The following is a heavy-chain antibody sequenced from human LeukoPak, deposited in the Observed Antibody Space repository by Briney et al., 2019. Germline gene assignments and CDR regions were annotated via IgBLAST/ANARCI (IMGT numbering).Heavy chain of an antibody. CDR1: GYTFTSYG. CDR3: ARDQDEVEMATIGDY. J-gene: IGHJ4*02. Sequence: ASVKVSCKASGYTFTSYGISWVRQAPGQGLEWMGWISAYNGNTSYAQKLQGRVTMTTDTSTSTAYMELRSLRSDDTAVYYCARDQDEVEMATIGDYWGQGTLVTVSS. CDR2: ISAYNGNT. V-gene: IGHV1-18*01. D-gene: IGHD5-24*01.